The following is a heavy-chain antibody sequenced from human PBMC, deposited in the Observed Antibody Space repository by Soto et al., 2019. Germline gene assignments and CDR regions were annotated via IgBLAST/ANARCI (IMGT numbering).Heavy chain of an antibody. CDR3: ARGRYAIRGAFIIGELDY. CDR1: GYTFISHD. J-gene: IGHJ4*02. D-gene: IGHD3-10*01. V-gene: IGHV1-8*01. CDR2: MNPISGNT. Sequence: QVQLVQSGAGVKMPGASVRVSCKASGYTFISHDISWVRQATGQGLEWMGWMNPISGNTGYGQKFQGRVTMTSNTSTSTAYMELSSLRSDDTAVYFCARGRYAIRGAFIIGELDYWGQGSLAIVSS.